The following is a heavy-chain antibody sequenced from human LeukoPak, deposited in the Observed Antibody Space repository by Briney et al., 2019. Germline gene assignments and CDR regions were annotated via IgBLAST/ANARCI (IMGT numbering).Heavy chain of an antibody. J-gene: IGHJ5*02. CDR2: IYYSGST. CDR3: AKSTSCCYSWFGP. CDR1: GGSISSGGYY. Sequence: SQTLSLTCTVSGGSISSGGYYWSWIRQHPGKGLEWIGYIYYSGSTYYNPSLKSRVTISVDTSKNQFSLKLSSVTAADTAVYYCAKSTSCCYSWFGPWGQGTLVTVSS. D-gene: IGHD2-2*01. V-gene: IGHV4-31*03.